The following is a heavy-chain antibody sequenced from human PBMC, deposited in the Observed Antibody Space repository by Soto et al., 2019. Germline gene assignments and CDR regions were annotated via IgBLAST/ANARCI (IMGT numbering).Heavy chain of an antibody. Sequence: SETLSLTCTVSGGSISSGGYYWSWIRQHPGKGLEWIGYIYYSGSTYYNPSLKSRVTISVDTSKNQFSLKLSSVTAADTAVYYCARLGVIDDYFDYWGQGTLVTVSS. V-gene: IGHV4-31*03. CDR3: ARLGVIDDYFDY. D-gene: IGHD3-10*01. J-gene: IGHJ4*02. CDR1: GGSISSGGYY. CDR2: IYYSGST.